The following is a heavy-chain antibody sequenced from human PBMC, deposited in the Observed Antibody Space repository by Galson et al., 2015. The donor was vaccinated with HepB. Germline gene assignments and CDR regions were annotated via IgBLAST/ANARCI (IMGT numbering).Heavy chain of an antibody. Sequence: SVKGSCKASGYTFTSYGISWVRQAPGQGLEWMGWISTYTGNTKDAQKFQDRVTMITDTSTSTAYMELRSLRSDDTAVYYCAKDGDSSSWNPPWGLDVWGQGTTVTVSS. CDR2: ISTYTGNT. J-gene: IGHJ6*02. CDR1: GYTFTSYG. D-gene: IGHD6-13*01. CDR3: AKDGDSSSWNPPWGLDV. V-gene: IGHV1-18*04.